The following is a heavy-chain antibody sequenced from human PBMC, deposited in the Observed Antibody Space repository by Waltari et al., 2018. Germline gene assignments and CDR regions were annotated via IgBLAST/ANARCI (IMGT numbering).Heavy chain of an antibody. J-gene: IGHJ4*02. Sequence: QVQLQQWGAGLLKPSETLSLTCAVYGGSFSGYYCSWIRQPPGKGLEWIGEINHSGSTNYNPSLKSRVTISVDTSKNQFSLKLSSVTAADTAVYYCARAYGGKRLTYWGQGTLVTVSS. CDR1: GGSFSGYY. V-gene: IGHV4-34*01. CDR3: ARAYGGKRLTY. D-gene: IGHD4-17*01. CDR2: INHSGST.